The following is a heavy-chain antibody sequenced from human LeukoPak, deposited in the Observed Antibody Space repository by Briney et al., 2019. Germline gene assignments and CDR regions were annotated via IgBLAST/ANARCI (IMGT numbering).Heavy chain of an antibody. V-gene: IGHV4-38-2*02. D-gene: IGHD6-19*01. CDR3: ARGYSSGWYELGAFDI. Sequence: SETLSLTCTVSGYSISSGYYWGWIRQPPGKGLEWIGSIYHSGSTYYNPSLKSRVTISVDTSKNQFSLKLSSVTAADTAVYYCARGYSSGWYELGAFDIWGQGTMVTVSS. CDR1: GYSISSGYY. J-gene: IGHJ3*02. CDR2: IYHSGST.